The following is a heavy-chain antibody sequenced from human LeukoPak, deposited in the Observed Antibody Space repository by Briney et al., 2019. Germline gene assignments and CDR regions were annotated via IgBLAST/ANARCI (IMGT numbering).Heavy chain of an antibody. CDR3: ARSTFGGVIAYDAFDI. J-gene: IGHJ3*02. CDR1: GGSFSGYY. D-gene: IGHD3-16*02. Sequence: SETLSLTCAVYGGSFSGYYWSWIRQPPGKGLEWIGEINHSGSTNYNPSLKSRVTISVDTSKIQFSLKLSSVTAADTAVYYCARSTFGGVIAYDAFDIWGQGTMVTVSS. CDR2: INHSGST. V-gene: IGHV4-34*01.